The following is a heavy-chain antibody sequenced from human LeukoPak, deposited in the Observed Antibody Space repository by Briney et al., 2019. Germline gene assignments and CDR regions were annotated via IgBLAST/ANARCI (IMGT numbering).Heavy chain of an antibody. V-gene: IGHV3-30*02. J-gene: IGHJ4*02. CDR1: GFTFSSYG. Sequence: PGGSLRLSCAASGFTFSSYGMHWVRQAPSKGLEWVAFIRYDGSNKYYADSVKGRFTISRDNSKNTLYLQMNSLRAEDTAVYYCAKDVGLVINYWGQGTLVTVSS. CDR3: AKDVGLVINY. D-gene: IGHD3/OR15-3a*01. CDR2: IRYDGSNK.